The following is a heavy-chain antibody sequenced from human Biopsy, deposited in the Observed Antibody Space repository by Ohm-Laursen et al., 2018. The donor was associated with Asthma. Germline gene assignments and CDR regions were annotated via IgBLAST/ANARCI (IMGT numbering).Heavy chain of an antibody. Sequence: ASVKVSCKASGYTFINYAIHWVRQAPGQRLEWMGWINAGNGNTKYTQKFQGRVTISRDTSASTAYMDLSSLRSEDTAMYYCARTYYDFLTGQVNDAFALWGQGTMVTVSS. V-gene: IGHV1-3*01. D-gene: IGHD3-9*01. CDR2: INAGNGNT. J-gene: IGHJ3*01. CDR1: GYTFINYA. CDR3: ARTYYDFLTGQVNDAFAL.